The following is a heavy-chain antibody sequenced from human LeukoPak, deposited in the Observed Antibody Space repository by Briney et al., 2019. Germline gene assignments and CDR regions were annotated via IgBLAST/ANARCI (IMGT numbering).Heavy chain of an antibody. V-gene: IGHV3-73*01. J-gene: IGHJ3*01. CDR3: TRLSLRGSYDY. CDR2: IRSKANSYAT. Sequence: PGGSLRLSCAASGFTFSGSAMHWVRQAPGKGLEWVGRIRSKANSYATAYAASVKGRFAISRDDSKNTAYLHMNSLKTEDTAVYYCTRLSLRGSYDYWGQGTMVTVSS. CDR1: GFTFSGSA. D-gene: IGHD1-26*01.